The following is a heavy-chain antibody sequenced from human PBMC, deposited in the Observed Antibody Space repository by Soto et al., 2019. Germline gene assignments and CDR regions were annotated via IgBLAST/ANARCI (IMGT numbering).Heavy chain of an antibody. J-gene: IGHJ4*02. CDR2: FIYTGNT. CDR1: CGPISTSGYF. CDR3: VRACVAGNPGGV. V-gene: IGHV4-39*02. D-gene: IGHD6-13*01. Sequence: QLQLQESGPGLVKPSETLSLTCTVSCGPISTSGYFWGWIRQLPGTGLEWIGSFIYTGNTYYKSSLGGRAPMSVDTHQNRVSLQLTPVTAAYTAGYYCVRACVAGNPGGVWGQGTLVTVSS.